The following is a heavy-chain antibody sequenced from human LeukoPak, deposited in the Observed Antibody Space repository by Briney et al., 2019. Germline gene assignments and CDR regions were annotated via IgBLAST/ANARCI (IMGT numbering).Heavy chain of an antibody. CDR1: GYSISSGYY. D-gene: IGHD3-9*01. CDR2: IYHSGST. Sequence: SETLSLTCTVSGYSISSGYYWGWIRQPPGKGLEWIGSIYHSGSTYYNPSLKSRATISVDTSKNQFSLKVSSVTAADTAVYYCARGSGDYDILTGYDYWGQGTLVTVSS. CDR3: ARGSGDYDILTGYDY. V-gene: IGHV4-38-2*02. J-gene: IGHJ4*02.